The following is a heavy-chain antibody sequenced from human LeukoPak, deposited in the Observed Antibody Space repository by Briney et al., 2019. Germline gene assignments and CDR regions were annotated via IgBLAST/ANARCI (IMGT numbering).Heavy chain of an antibody. D-gene: IGHD6-19*01. J-gene: IGHJ4*02. CDR3: ARGAGWYDY. V-gene: IGHV4-59*11. Sequence: SETLSLTCTVSGGSISSQYWSWIWQPPGQGLEWIAYIYDSGRTNYNPSLRSRVTISADTSKHQFSLKLNSVTAADTAVYYCARGAGWYDYWGQGTLVTVSS. CDR2: IYDSGRT. CDR1: GGSISSQY.